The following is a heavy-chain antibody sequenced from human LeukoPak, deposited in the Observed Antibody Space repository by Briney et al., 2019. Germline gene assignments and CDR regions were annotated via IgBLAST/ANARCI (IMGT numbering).Heavy chain of an antibody. Sequence: PSETLSLTCTVSGGSISTYYWSWIRRPPGKGLEWIAYIHASGPTNYNPSLKSRIAISVDTSKNQFSLKLSSVTAADTAVYYCARHDAGIAARPFDNWGQGTLVTVSS. CDR3: ARHDAGIAARPFDN. CDR2: IHASGPT. CDR1: GGSISTYY. D-gene: IGHD6-6*01. J-gene: IGHJ4*02. V-gene: IGHV4-4*09.